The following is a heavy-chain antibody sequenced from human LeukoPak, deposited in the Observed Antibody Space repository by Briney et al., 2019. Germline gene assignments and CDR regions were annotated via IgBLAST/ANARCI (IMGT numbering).Heavy chain of an antibody. CDR2: IYYSGST. Sequence: SETLSLTCTVSGGSISSSSYYWGWIRQPPGKGLEWIGSIYYSGSTYYNPSLKSRVTISVDTSKNQFSLKLSSVTAADTAVYYCARGYYYDSSPRTSWFDPWGQGTLVTVSS. D-gene: IGHD3-22*01. CDR3: ARGYYYDSSPRTSWFDP. V-gene: IGHV4-39*07. CDR1: GGSISSSSYY. J-gene: IGHJ5*02.